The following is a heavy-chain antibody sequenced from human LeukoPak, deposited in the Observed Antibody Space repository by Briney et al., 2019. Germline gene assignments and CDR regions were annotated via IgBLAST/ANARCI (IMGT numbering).Heavy chain of an antibody. V-gene: IGHV1-2*02. CDR1: GYTFTGYY. D-gene: IGHD6-13*01. CDR3: ARVGYSNVYYYYYGMDV. J-gene: IGHJ6*02. Sequence: GASVKVSCKASGYTFTGYYMHWVRQAPGQGLEWMGWINLNSGGTNYAQKFQGRVTMTRDTSISTAYMELSRLRSDDTAVYYCARVGYSNVYYYYYGMDVWGQGTTVTVSS. CDR2: INLNSGGT.